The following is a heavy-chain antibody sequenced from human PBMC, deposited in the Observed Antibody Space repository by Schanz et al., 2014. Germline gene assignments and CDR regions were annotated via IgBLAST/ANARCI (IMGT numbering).Heavy chain of an antibody. J-gene: IGHJ4*02. D-gene: IGHD6-19*01. CDR2: ISDSGTYT. CDR3: AASSGWHPSTDY. Sequence: VQLLESGGGLVQPGGSLRLSCAASGFTFSAYAMTWVRQIPGKGLEWLSYISDSGTYTNYADSVKGRFTISRDNAKSSLYLQMNSLRVEDTAVYYCAASSGWHPSTDYWGQGTLVTVSS. V-gene: IGHV3-11*03. CDR1: GFTFSAYA.